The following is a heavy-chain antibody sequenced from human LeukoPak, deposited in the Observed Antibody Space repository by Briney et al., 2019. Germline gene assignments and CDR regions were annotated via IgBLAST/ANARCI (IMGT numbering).Heavy chain of an antibody. CDR3: ARDRQGFDT. D-gene: IGHD6-6*01. Sequence: QPGGSLRLSCAASGFTFSDYSMNWVRQAPGKGLEWVSYITSSSSSRYYADSVKGRFTISRDNAKNSLYLQMNSLRVEDTAVYYCARDRQGFDTWGQGTLVTVSS. V-gene: IGHV3-48*01. CDR1: GFTFSDYS. J-gene: IGHJ5*02. CDR2: ITSSSSSR.